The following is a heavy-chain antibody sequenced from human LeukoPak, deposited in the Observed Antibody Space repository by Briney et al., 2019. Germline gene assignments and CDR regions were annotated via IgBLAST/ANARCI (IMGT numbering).Heavy chain of an antibody. Sequence: SETLSLTCTASGGSISSYYWSWIRQPPGKGPEWIGYIYYSGSTNYNPSLKSRVTISVDTSKNQFSLKLSSVTAADTAVYYCARDYYSSSLYFDYWGQGTLVTVSS. CDR1: GGSISSYY. CDR3: ARDYYSSSLYFDY. J-gene: IGHJ4*02. D-gene: IGHD6-6*01. V-gene: IGHV4-59*01. CDR2: IYYSGST.